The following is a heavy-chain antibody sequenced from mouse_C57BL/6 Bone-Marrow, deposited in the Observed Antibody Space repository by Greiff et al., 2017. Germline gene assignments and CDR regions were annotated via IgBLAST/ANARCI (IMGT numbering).Heavy chain of an antibody. CDR2: ISSGDSYT. Sequence: EVMLVESGGDLVKPGGSLKLSCAASGFTFSSYGMSWVRQTPVKRLEWVATISSGDSYTNYPDSGKGRFTITRDNAKNTLYLQMSSLKSEDTAMYYCARRGDGRDWYFDVWGTGTTVTVSS. J-gene: IGHJ1*03. CDR3: ARRGDGRDWYFDV. V-gene: IGHV5-6*02. CDR1: GFTFSSYG.